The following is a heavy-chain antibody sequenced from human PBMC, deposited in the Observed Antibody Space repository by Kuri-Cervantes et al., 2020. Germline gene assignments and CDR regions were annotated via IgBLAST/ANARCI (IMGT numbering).Heavy chain of an antibody. V-gene: IGHV4-30-2*01. CDR2: IYHSGST. CDR3: ARGRYCSGGSCSGGVDY. CDR1: GGSFSGYY. J-gene: IGHJ4*02. Sequence: LRLSCAVYGGSFSGYYWSWIRQPPGKGLEWIGYIYHSGSTYYNPSLKSRVTISVDRSKNQFSLKLSSVTAADTAVYYCARGRYCSGGSCSGGVDYWGQGTLVTVSS. D-gene: IGHD2-15*01.